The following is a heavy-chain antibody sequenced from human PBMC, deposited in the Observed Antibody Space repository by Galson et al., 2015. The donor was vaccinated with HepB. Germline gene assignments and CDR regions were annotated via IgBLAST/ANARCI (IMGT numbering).Heavy chain of an antibody. Sequence: LSLTCAVYGGSFSDYYWSWIRQPPGKGLEWLGEINHSGSTNYNPSLKSRVTISVDTSKNQFSLKLSSVTAADTAVYYCARGLNGYDLIFDYWGQGTLVTVSS. CDR1: GGSFSDYY. V-gene: IGHV4-34*01. J-gene: IGHJ4*02. CDR2: INHSGST. D-gene: IGHD5-12*01. CDR3: ARGLNGYDLIFDY.